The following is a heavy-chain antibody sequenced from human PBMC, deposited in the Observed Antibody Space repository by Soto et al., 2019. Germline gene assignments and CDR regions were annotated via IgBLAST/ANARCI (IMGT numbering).Heavy chain of an antibody. CDR2: ISGSGRTI. Sequence: QVQLVESGGGLVKPGGSLRLSCAASGIVFSDYMSWVRQAPGQGLEWLSYISGSGRTIYSADSVKGRFTISRDHATNSLYLQMNNVRTEDTAVYYCARLPFPWGWFDPWGQGTLVTVYS. V-gene: IGHV3-11*01. J-gene: IGHJ5*02. CDR3: ARLPFPWGWFDP. CDR1: GIVFSDY. D-gene: IGHD3-16*01.